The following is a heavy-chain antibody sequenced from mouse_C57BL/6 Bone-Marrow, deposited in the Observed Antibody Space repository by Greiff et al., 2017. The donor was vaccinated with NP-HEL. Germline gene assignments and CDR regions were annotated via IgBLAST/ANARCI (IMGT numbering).Heavy chain of an antibody. CDR1: GFTFSSYG. V-gene: IGHV5-6*02. J-gene: IGHJ1*03. Sequence: DVKLVESGGDLVKPGGSLKLSCAASGFTFSSYGMSWVRQTPDKRLEWVATISSGGSYTYSPDRVKGRFTISRDKAKNTLYLQMSSLKSEDTAMYYCANYGSSHWYFDVWGTGTTVTVSS. CDR3: ANYGSSHWYFDV. D-gene: IGHD1-1*01. CDR2: ISSGGSYT.